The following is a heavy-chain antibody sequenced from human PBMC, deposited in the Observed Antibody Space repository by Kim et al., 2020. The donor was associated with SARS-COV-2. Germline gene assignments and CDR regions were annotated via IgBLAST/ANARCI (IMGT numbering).Heavy chain of an antibody. CDR3: ARIEVFDFHY. Sequence: HSGSTNYNPSLESRVSISVDTSKNQFSLRLSSVTAADTAVYYCARIEVFDFHYWGQGTLVTVSS. V-gene: IGHV4-34*01. CDR2: HSGST. D-gene: IGHD2-21*01. J-gene: IGHJ4*02.